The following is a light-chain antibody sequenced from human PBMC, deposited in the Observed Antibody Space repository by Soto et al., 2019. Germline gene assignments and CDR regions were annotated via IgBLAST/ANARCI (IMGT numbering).Light chain of an antibody. J-gene: IGLJ3*02. CDR3: SSHASNRDVL. CDR2: DVS. CDR1: SSDVGGSNY. Sequence: QSVLTQPASVSGSPGQSITISCTGSSSDVGGSNYVSWYQRHPGTAPKLLIYDVSHRPSGVSNRFSGSKSGNTASLTISGLQAQDEADYYCSSHASNRDVLFGGGTQLTVL. V-gene: IGLV2-14*03.